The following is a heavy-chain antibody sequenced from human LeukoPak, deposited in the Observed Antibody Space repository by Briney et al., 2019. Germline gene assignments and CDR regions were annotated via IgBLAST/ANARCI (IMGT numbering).Heavy chain of an antibody. CDR3: ARALAWGGSSYSYYYMDV. D-gene: IGHD1-26*01. Sequence: RGASVKVSCKASGYTFSDYDINWVRQATGQGLEWMAWIKPNSGNAGYAQKFQGRVTMTRNTSINTAYMELSSLRSEDTAVYYCARALAWGGSSYSYYYMDVWDKGTTVTVSS. J-gene: IGHJ6*03. V-gene: IGHV1-8*01. CDR1: GYTFSDYD. CDR2: IKPNSGNA.